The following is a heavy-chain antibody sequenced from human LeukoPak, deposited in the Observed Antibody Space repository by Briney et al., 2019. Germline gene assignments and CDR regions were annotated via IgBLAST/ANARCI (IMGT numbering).Heavy chain of an antibody. CDR3: ARDGTTVTTDYYGMDV. CDR1: GGTFSSYA. D-gene: IGHD4-17*01. V-gene: IGHV1-69*04. CDR2: IIPILGIA. J-gene: IGHJ6*02. Sequence: ASVKVSCKASGGTFSSYAISWVRQAPGQGLEWMERIIPILGIANYAQKFQGRVTITADKSTSTAYMELSSLRSEDTAVYYCARDGTTVTTDYYGMDVWGQGTTVTVSS.